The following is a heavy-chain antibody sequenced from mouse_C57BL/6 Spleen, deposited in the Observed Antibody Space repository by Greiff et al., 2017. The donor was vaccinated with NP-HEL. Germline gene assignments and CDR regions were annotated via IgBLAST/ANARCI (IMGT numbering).Heavy chain of an antibody. CDR3: ARHEGGVYYGNFWYFDV. CDR2: FYPGRGSI. Sequence: QVQLKESGAELVKPGASVKLSCKASGYTFTEYTIHWVKQRSGQGLEWIGWFYPGRGSIKYNEKFKDKATLTADKSSRTVYMELSRLTSEDSAVYFCARHEGGVYYGNFWYFDVWGTGTTVTVSS. D-gene: IGHD2-1*01. J-gene: IGHJ1*03. CDR1: GYTFTEYT. V-gene: IGHV1-62-2*01.